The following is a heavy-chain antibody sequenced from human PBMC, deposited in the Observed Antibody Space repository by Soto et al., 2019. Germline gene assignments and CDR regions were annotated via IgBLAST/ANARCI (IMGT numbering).Heavy chain of an antibody. CDR1: GFTVSSNY. D-gene: IGHD3-22*01. V-gene: IGHV3-53*01. Sequence: GGSLRLSCAASGFTVSSNYMNWVRQAPGKGLEWVSVIYSGGNTYYADSVKGRFTISRDNSKNTLYLQMNSLRAEDTAVYYCAREPYYFDSSGYPNHYGMDVWGQGTTVTVSS. CDR2: IYSGGNT. J-gene: IGHJ6*02. CDR3: AREPYYFDSSGYPNHYGMDV.